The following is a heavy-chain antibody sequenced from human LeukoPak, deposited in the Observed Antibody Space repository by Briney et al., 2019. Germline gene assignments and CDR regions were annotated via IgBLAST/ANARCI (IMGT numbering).Heavy chain of an antibody. D-gene: IGHD5-18*01. CDR2: LFDSVNT. J-gene: IGHJ4*02. CDR1: GGSISSGDFY. Sequence: SETLSLTCTVSGGSISSGDFYWSWVRQPPGQGLEWIAYLFDSVNTKDNPSLQSRLTLSADTYKNQFSLRLSSVTAADTAVYYCATIKRGSIFGYFDFWGQGIKVTVSS. V-gene: IGHV4-61*08. CDR3: ATIKRGSIFGYFDF.